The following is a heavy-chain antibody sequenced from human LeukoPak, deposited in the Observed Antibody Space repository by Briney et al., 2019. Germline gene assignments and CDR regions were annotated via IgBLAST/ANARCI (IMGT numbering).Heavy chain of an antibody. CDR2: INPNSGGT. V-gene: IGHV1-2*02. CDR3: ARAPRYYDFWSGYHPINYFDY. Sequence: GASVKVSCKASGYTFTGYYMHWVRQAPGQGLEWMGWINPNSGGTNYAQKFQGRVTMTRDTSISTAYMELSRLRSDDTAVYYCARAPRYYDFWSGYHPINYFDYWGQGTLVTVSS. J-gene: IGHJ4*02. D-gene: IGHD3-3*01. CDR1: GYTFTGYY.